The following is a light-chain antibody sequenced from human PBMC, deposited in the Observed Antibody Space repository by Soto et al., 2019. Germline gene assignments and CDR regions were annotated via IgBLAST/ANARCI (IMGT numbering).Light chain of an antibody. CDR3: QQLNTDPVT. Sequence: IQLTQSPSSLSASVGDSVTITCRASQGISRYLAWYQQKPGRAPQLLISAASTLQSGVPSRFSGSGSGTHFTLVISSLQPEDFATYYCQQLNTDPVTFGGGTKVEIK. J-gene: IGKJ4*01. CDR1: QGISRY. V-gene: IGKV1-9*01. CDR2: AAS.